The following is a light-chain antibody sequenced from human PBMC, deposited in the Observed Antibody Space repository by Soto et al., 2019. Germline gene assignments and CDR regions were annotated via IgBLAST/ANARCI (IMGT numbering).Light chain of an antibody. J-gene: IGKJ4*01. Sequence: EIVLTQSPGTLSLSPGERATLSCRASQSVSSSYLAWYQQKPGQAPRLIIYGASSRATGIPDRFSGSGSGTDLALTISRLEPEYCAVYYCQQYGSSPLTFGGGTKVEIK. V-gene: IGKV3-20*01. CDR1: QSVSSSY. CDR3: QQYGSSPLT. CDR2: GAS.